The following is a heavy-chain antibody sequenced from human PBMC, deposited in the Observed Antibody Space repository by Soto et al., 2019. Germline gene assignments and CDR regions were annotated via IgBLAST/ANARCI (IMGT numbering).Heavy chain of an antibody. D-gene: IGHD4-17*01. J-gene: IGHJ3*02. CDR3: ARAGDIDAFDI. V-gene: IGHV4-59*01. CDR2: IYYSGST. CDR1: GGSISSYY. Sequence: SETLSLTCTVSGGSISSYYWSWIRQPPGKGLEWIGYIYYSGSTNYNPSLKSRVTISVDTSKNQFSLKLSSVTAADTAVYYCARAGDIDAFDIWGQGTMVTVSS.